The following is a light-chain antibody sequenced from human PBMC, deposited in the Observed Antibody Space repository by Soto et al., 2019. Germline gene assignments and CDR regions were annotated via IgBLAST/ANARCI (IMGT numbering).Light chain of an antibody. CDR3: LQTYGTPR. J-gene: IGKJ2*03. CDR1: QSISRF. CDR2: GAS. Sequence: DIQMTQSPSSVSASVGDRVTITCRASQSISRFLSWYQQTPGKAPKLLIYGASSLQIGVPPRFTGSGSGTDVTLTISTLQPEDSAIYYCLQTYGTPRFGQGTKLEI. V-gene: IGKV1-39*01.